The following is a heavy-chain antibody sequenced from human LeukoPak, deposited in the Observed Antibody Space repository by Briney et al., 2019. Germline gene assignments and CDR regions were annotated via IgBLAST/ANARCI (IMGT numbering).Heavy chain of an antibody. Sequence: GGSLRLSCAVSGFTFDDYAMHWVRQAPGKGLEWVSGISWSSDNIDYADSVKGRFTISRDNAKNSLYLQMNSLRVEDTALYYCAKDSGSSSGYESWFDPWGQGTLVTVSS. D-gene: IGHD5-12*01. V-gene: IGHV3-9*01. CDR3: AKDSGSSSGYESWFDP. CDR1: GFTFDDYA. CDR2: ISWSSDNI. J-gene: IGHJ5*02.